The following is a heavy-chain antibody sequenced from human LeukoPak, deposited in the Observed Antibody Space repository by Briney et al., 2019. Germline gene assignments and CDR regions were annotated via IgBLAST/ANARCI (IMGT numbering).Heavy chain of an antibody. D-gene: IGHD1-26*01. CDR3: AKEMGATFRGRFDP. CDR2: ISGSGGST. J-gene: IGHJ5*02. Sequence: GGSLRLSCAVSGFTFSSYAMSWVRQAPGKGLEWVSAISGSGGSTYYADSVKGRFTISRDNSKNTLYLQMNSLRAEDTAVYYCAKEMGATFRGRFDPWGQGALSPSPQ. V-gene: IGHV3-23*01. CDR1: GFTFSSYA.